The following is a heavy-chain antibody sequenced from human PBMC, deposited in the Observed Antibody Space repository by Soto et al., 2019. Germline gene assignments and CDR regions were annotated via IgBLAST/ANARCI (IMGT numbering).Heavy chain of an antibody. J-gene: IGHJ4*02. Sequence: PGGALRLSFAVSGISFRNYCMSWVLQAPGKGLEWVEDIREDGSEKYYVDYVKGRFTISRDKDKNSLYMQMKGLRAEETAVYHCERDGDRYKFDYWGQGTLVTVSS. CDR2: IREDGSEK. V-gene: IGHV3-7*01. CDR1: GISFRNYC. D-gene: IGHD1-1*01. CDR3: ERDGDRYKFDY.